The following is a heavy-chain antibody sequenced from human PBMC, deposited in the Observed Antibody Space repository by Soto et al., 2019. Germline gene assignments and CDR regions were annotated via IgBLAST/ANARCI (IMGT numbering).Heavy chain of an antibody. J-gene: IGHJ2*01. CDR1: GFTFSSYG. CDR3: ARGPHILTVFFHWYFDL. CDR2: IWYDGSYK. D-gene: IGHD3-9*01. V-gene: IGHV3-33*01. Sequence: QVQLVESGGGVVQPGRSLRLSCAASGFTFSSYGMHWVRQAPVKGLEWVAVIWYDGSYKYYADYVKGRFTISRDNSKDTLYLQMNSLGTEDTAVYYCARGPHILTVFFHWYFDLWGRGTLVTVSS.